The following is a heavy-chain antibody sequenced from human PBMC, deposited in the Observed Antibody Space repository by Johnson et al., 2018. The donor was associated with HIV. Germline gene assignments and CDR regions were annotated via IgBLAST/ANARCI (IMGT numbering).Heavy chain of an antibody. V-gene: IGHV3-30-3*01. J-gene: IGHJ3*01. CDR3: ARDRAFDL. CDR1: GFTFSSYA. CDR2: ISYDGSNK. Sequence: QVQLVESGGGVVQPGRSLRLSCAASGFTFSSYAMHWVHQAPGKGLEWVAVISYDGSNKYYADSVKGRFTISRDNSKNTLYLQMNSLRAEDTAMYYCARDRAFDLWGPGTMVTVSS.